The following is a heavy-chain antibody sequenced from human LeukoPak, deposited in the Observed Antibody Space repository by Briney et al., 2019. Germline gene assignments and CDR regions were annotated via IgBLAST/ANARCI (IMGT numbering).Heavy chain of an antibody. Sequence: GGSLRLSCAASGFTFSSYAMHWVRQAPGKGLEWVAVISYDESNKYYADSVKGRFTISRDNSKNTLYLQMNSLRAEDTAVYYCARGFYPLRWSQCLDYWGQGTLVTVSS. V-gene: IGHV3-30*04. CDR3: ARGFYPLRWSQCLDY. CDR1: GFTFSSYA. D-gene: IGHD5/OR15-5a*01. J-gene: IGHJ4*02. CDR2: ISYDESNK.